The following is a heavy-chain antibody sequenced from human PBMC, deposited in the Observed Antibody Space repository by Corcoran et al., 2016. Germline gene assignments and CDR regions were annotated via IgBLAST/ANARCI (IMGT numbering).Heavy chain of an antibody. CDR3: ARDPPLGYCSSTSCYMFTYYYYGMDV. J-gene: IGHJ6*02. CDR2: ISAYNGNT. Sequence: QVQLVQSGAEVKKPGASVKVSCKASGYTFTSYGISWVRQAPGQGLEWMGWISAYNGNTNYAQKLQGRVTMTTDTSTSTAYMELRSLRSDDTAVYYCARDPPLGYCSSTSCYMFTYYYYGMDVWGQGTTVTVSS. D-gene: IGHD2-2*02. CDR1: GYTFTSYG. V-gene: IGHV1-18*01.